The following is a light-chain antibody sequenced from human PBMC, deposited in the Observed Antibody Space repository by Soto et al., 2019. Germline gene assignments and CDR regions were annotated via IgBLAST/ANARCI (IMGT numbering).Light chain of an antibody. CDR1: SADVGAYHY. Sequence: QSVLTQPASVSGSPGQSITVSCAGTSADVGAYHYVSWYQHHPGKAPKLVIYEVSNRPSGVSDRFSGSKSGNTASLTISGLQAEDEADYYCSSFTSRSALVVGTGTKVTVL. CDR3: SSFTSRSALV. J-gene: IGLJ1*01. CDR2: EVS. V-gene: IGLV2-14*01.